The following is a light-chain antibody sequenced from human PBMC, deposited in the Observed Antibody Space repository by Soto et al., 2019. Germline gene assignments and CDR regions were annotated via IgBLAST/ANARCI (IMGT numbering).Light chain of an antibody. CDR3: QQYEIWPLT. CDR2: DTS. V-gene: IGKV3-15*01. Sequence: EIVMTQSPATLSVSPGERATLSCRASQNISSNLAWYQQKPGQAPRLLIFDTSTRATDIPIRFTGGGSGTEFTLTISSLQSEDSAVYYCQQYEIWPLTFGGGTKVEIK. J-gene: IGKJ4*01. CDR1: QNISSN.